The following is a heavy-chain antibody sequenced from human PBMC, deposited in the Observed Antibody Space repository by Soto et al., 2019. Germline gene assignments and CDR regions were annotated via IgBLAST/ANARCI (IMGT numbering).Heavy chain of an antibody. J-gene: IGHJ6*02. Sequence: ASVKVSCKASGYTFTSYDINWVRQATGQGREGMGWMNPNSGSTGYAQKFEGRVTMTRNTSISTAYMELSSLRSEDTAVYYCARSTGYSIFYYYYGMDVWGQGTTVTVSS. V-gene: IGHV1-8*01. CDR3: ARSTGYSIFYYYYGMDV. CDR1: GYTFTSYD. CDR2: MNPNSGST. D-gene: IGHD3-3*02.